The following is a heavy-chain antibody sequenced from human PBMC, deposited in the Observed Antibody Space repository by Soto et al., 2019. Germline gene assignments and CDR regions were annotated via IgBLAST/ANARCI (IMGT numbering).Heavy chain of an antibody. CDR1: GGTFSSYA. CDR3: ARHVPAAGYYYGMDV. D-gene: IGHD2-2*01. J-gene: IGHJ6*02. Sequence: QVQLVQSGAEVKKPGSSVKVSCKASGGTFSSYAISWVRQAPGQGLEWMGGIIPIVGTANYAQKFQGRVTITAEESTSTAYMELSSLRCEDTAVYYCARHVPAAGYYYGMDVWGQGTTVTVSS. V-gene: IGHV1-69*12. CDR2: IIPIVGTA.